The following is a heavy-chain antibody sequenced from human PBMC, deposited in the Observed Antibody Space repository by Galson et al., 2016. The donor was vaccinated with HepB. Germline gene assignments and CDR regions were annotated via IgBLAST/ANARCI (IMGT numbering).Heavy chain of an antibody. Sequence: SVKVSCKASGYTFTSYYMHWVRQAPGQGLEWMGIINPSGGSTRNAQKFQGRVTMTRDTSTSTVYMELTSLRSEDTAVYYCARTGSSGHYYGMGVWGQGTTVTVSS. CDR2: INPSGGST. CDR3: ARTGSSGHYYGMGV. J-gene: IGHJ6*02. CDR1: GYTFTSYY. D-gene: IGHD1-14*01. V-gene: IGHV1-46*01.